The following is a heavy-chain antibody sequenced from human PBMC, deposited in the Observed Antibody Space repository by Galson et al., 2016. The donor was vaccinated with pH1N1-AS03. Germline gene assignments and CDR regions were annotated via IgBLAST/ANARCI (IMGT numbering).Heavy chain of an antibody. CDR2: IYWDDDK. CDR3: AHFLYGDYATWFDP. V-gene: IGHV2-5*02. Sequence: PALVKPTQTLTVTCTFSGFSLTTSGVGVGWIRQPPGKAPEWLALIYWDDDKHYSPSLKSRLTITEDTSKNQVVLTMTNMDPVDTATYYCAHFLYGDYATWFDPWGQGTLVTVSS. CDR1: GFSLTTSGVG. J-gene: IGHJ5*02. D-gene: IGHD4-17*01.